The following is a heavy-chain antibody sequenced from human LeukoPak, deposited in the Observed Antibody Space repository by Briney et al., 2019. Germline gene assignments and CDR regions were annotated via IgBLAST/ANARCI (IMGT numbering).Heavy chain of an antibody. J-gene: IGHJ4*02. D-gene: IGHD2-2*01. CDR1: GGSISSGGYY. Sequence: PSQTLSLTCTVSGGSISSGGYYWSWIRQPPGKGLEWIGYIYHSGSTYYNPSLKSRVTISVDRSKNQFSLKLSSVTAADTAVYYCARDPVVPAAHEADYWGQGTLVTVSS. CDR2: IYHSGST. V-gene: IGHV4-30-2*01. CDR3: ARDPVVPAAHEADY.